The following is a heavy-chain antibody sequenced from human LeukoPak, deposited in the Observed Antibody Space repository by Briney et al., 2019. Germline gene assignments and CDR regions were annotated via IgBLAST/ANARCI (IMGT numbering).Heavy chain of an antibody. D-gene: IGHD1-26*01. J-gene: IGHJ4*02. CDR2: ISGSGVST. CDR3: ARSVDY. CDR1: GFTFSSYA. Sequence: GGSLRLSCAASGFTFSSYAMSWVRQAPGKGLEWVSAISGSGVSTFYTDSVKGRFTISRDRSRNTLYLQMDSLRAEDTAVYYCARSVDYWGQGTLAIVSS. V-gene: IGHV3-23*01.